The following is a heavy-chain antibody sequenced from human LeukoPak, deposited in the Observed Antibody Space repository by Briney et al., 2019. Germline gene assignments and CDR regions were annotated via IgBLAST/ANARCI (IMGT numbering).Heavy chain of an antibody. Sequence: GGSLRLSCAASGLIFSGHGMHWVRQAPGKGLEWVAAIRYDGSNENYADAVKGRFTISRDNSKNTLYLQMNSLRAEDTAVYYCARDDRDGYNFNYWGQGTLVTVSS. J-gene: IGHJ4*02. V-gene: IGHV3-33*01. CDR1: GLIFSGHG. CDR3: ARDDRDGYNFNY. CDR2: IRYDGSNE. D-gene: IGHD5-24*01.